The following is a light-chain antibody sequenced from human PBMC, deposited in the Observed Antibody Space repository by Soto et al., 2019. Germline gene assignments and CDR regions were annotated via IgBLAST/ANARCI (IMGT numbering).Light chain of an antibody. V-gene: IGKV4-1*01. J-gene: IGKJ4*01. CDR3: QQYDSAPLT. CDR2: WAS. CDR1: QSLFYRSTNKNY. Sequence: DIVMTQSPDSLAVSLGERATINCKSSQSLFYRSTNKNYLAWYQQKPGQPPKLLIYWASIRESGVPDRFSGSGYGRDCPRTISSMQAEDVAVYDCQQYDSAPLTFGGGTTVEI.